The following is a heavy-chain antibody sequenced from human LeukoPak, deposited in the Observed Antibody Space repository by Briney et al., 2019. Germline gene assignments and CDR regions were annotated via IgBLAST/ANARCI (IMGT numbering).Heavy chain of an antibody. D-gene: IGHD6-19*01. CDR1: GGSFRGYY. CDR2: IHYSGST. Sequence: PSETLSLTCACYGGSFRGYYWGWIRQPPEKGLEWIGSIHYSGSTYYNPSLKSRVTISVDTSKNQFSLKLSSVTAADTAVYYCARAVANLIDYWGQGTLVTVSS. CDR3: ARAVANLIDY. V-gene: IGHV4-34*01. J-gene: IGHJ4*02.